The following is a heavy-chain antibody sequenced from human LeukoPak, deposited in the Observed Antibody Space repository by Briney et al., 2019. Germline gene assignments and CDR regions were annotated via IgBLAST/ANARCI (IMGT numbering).Heavy chain of an antibody. V-gene: IGHV6-1*01. CDR1: GDSVSSNSAA. J-gene: IGHJ5*02. CDR2: TYYRSKWYY. D-gene: IGHD3-10*01. CDR3: ARNTPDFGTHQRFDP. Sequence: SQTLSLTCVISGDSVSSNSAAWNWIRQSPSRGLEWLGRTYYRSKWYYHYAVSMKSRITVNPDTSKNQFSLQLNSVTPEDTAVYYCARNTPDFGTHQRFDPWGQGTLVTVSS.